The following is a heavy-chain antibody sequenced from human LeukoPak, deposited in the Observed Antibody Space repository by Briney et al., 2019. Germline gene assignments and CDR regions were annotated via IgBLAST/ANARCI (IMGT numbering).Heavy chain of an antibody. CDR1: GGSISSSNW. CDR3: ARVFKGPRSQAFDI. V-gene: IGHV4-4*02. Sequence: SETLSLTCAVSGGSISSSNWWSWVRHPPGKGLEWIGEIYHSGSTNYNPSLKSRVTISVDKSKNQFSLKLSSVTAADTAVYYCARVFKGPRSQAFDIWGQGTMVAVSS. CDR2: IYHSGST. D-gene: IGHD3-10*01. J-gene: IGHJ3*02.